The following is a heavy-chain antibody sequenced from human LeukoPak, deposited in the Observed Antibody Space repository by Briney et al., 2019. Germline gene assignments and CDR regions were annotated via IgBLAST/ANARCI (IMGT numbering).Heavy chain of an antibody. CDR2: INHTRST. V-gene: IGHV4-34*01. CDR1: GGSCSGYY. CDR3: AGSPDKYYYGMDV. D-gene: IGHD1-14*01. J-gene: IGHJ6*02. Sequence: SETLSLTCAVYGGSCSGYYWSWIRQPPGKGLEWIGEINHTRSTNYNPSLKSRVTISVDTSKNQFSLKLSSVTAADTAVYYCAGSPDKYYYGMDVWGQGTTVTVSS.